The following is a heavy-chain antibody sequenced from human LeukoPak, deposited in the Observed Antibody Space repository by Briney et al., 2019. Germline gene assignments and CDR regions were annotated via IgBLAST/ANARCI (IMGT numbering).Heavy chain of an antibody. D-gene: IGHD3-22*01. V-gene: IGHV3-23*01. CDR1: GFTFSTCA. Sequence: GGSLRLSCAASGFTFSTCALHWVRQAPGKGLEWVSGISPTGDGAYYADSVKGRFTISRDNFKNILYVHMNSLRAEDTAVYYCAKAGDRNYFDYWGQGALVTVSS. CDR2: ISPTGDGA. CDR3: AKAGDRNYFDY. J-gene: IGHJ4*02.